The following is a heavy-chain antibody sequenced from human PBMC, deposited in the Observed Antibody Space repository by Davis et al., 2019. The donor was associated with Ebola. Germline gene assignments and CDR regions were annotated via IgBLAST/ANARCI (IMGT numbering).Heavy chain of an antibody. D-gene: IGHD6-19*01. Sequence: GGSLRLSCAAPGFTFSGSAMHWVRQASGQGLAWVGRVRSKANSYATAYAASVKGRFTISRDDSKNTAYLQMNSLKTEDTAVYYCTRPGYSSGRDYWGQGTLVTVSS. CDR3: TRPGYSSGRDY. V-gene: IGHV3-73*01. J-gene: IGHJ4*02. CDR1: GFTFSGSA. CDR2: VRSKANSYAT.